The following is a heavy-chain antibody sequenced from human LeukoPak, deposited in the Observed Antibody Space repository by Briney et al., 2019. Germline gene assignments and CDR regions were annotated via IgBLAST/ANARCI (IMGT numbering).Heavy chain of an antibody. V-gene: IGHV4-59*01. Sequence: LETLSLTCTVSLDSTTSNFWSWVRQPPGKGLEWIGEIHRSGSPNYNPSLQSRVTISIDRSRNQIALELSSVTAADAAVYYCARGGTSAWEWFGPWGQGTLVTVSS. CDR1: LDSTTSNF. D-gene: IGHD1-26*01. J-gene: IGHJ5*02. CDR3: ARGGTSAWEWFGP. CDR2: IHRSGSP.